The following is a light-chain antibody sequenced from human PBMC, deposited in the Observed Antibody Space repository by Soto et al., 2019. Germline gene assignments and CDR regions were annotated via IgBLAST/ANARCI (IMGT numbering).Light chain of an antibody. V-gene: IGKV3-20*01. J-gene: IGKJ3*01. CDR1: QSVSSNY. CDR2: GAS. CDR3: QQYGISPLFT. Sequence: IVLTQSPGTLSLSPGERATLSCRASQSVSSNYLAWYQQKTGQAPRLLIYGASSRATGIPDRFSGSGSGTDFSLTISRLEPEDFAVYFCQQYGISPLFTFGPGTKVDIK.